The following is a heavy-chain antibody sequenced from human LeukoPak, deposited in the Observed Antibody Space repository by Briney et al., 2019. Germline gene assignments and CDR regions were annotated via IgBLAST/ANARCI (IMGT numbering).Heavy chain of an antibody. CDR1: GLTSSSYW. V-gene: IGHV3-74*01. J-gene: IGHJ5*01. Sequence: PGGSLRLSCAASGLTSSSYWMHWVRHVPGKGLVWVSRISGDGTARNYADSVKGRFTISRDDAKNTVDLQMNSLRGEDTAVYSCVRGRGSYGWFDPWGQGATVTVSS. CDR3: VRGRGSYGWFDP. CDR2: ISGDGTAR. D-gene: IGHD3-10*01.